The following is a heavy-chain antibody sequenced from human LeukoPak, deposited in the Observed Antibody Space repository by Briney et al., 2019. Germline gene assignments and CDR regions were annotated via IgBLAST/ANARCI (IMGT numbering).Heavy chain of an antibody. Sequence: GESLKISCKGSGYSFTSYWISWVRQMPGKGLEWMGRIDPSDSYTNYSPSFQGHVTISADKSISTAYPQWSSLKASDTAMYYCARHDTTSLELWGQGTLVTVSS. D-gene: IGHD1-1*01. CDR1: GYSFTSYW. CDR2: IDPSDSYT. CDR3: ARHDTTSLEL. J-gene: IGHJ4*02. V-gene: IGHV5-10-1*01.